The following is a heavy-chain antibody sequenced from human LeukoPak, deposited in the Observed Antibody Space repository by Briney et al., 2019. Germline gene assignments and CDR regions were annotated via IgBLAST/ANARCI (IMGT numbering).Heavy chain of an antibody. CDR3: ATDTLSMVPGYYYGMDV. J-gene: IGHJ6*02. Sequence: ASVKVSCKVSGYTLTELSMHWVRRAPGKGLEWMGGFDPEDGETIYAQKFQGRVTMTEDTSTDTAYMELSSLRSEDTAVYYCATDTLSMVPGYYYGMDVWGQGTTVTVSS. CDR1: GYTLTELS. V-gene: IGHV1-24*01. CDR2: FDPEDGET. D-gene: IGHD3-10*01.